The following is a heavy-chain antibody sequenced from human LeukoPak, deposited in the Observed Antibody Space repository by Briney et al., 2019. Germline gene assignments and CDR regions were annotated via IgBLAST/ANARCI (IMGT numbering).Heavy chain of an antibody. Sequence: PSETLSLTCTVSGGYISSSSYYWGSIRQAPGKGLEWIGSISYTGSTYYNPSLKSRVSISADTSKNQFSLKLSSVTAADTAIYYCARSFGYSYGLPFDYWGQGNLVTVSS. CDR1: GGYISSSSYY. J-gene: IGHJ4*02. CDR3: ARSFGYSYGLPFDY. CDR2: ISYTGST. D-gene: IGHD5-18*01. V-gene: IGHV4-39*01.